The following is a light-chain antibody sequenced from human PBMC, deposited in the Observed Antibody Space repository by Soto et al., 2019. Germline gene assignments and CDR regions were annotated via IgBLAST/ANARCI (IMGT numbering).Light chain of an antibody. CDR1: SSDVGAYNY. J-gene: IGLJ2*01. CDR3: SSYTSSNTPV. CDR2: DVS. Sequence: QSVLTQPPSVSGSPGQSITISCTGTSSDVGAYNYVSWYQQHPGKAPKLMIFDVSDRPSGVPNRFSGSKSGNAASLTISGLDADDEADYYCSSYTSSNTPVFGGGTKLTVL. V-gene: IGLV2-14*01.